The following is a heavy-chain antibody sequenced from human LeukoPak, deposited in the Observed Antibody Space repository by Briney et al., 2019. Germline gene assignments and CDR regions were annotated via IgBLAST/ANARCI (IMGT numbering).Heavy chain of an antibody. V-gene: IGHV1-2*02. CDR3: ARRDCGGDCPSQH. CDR2: INPNSGGT. CDR1: GYTFTGYY. Sequence: GASVKVSCKASGYTFTGYYMHWVGQAPGQGLEWMGWINPNSGGTNYAQKFQGRVTMTRDTSISTAYMELSRLRSDDTAVYYCARRDCGGDCPSQHWGQGTLVTVSS. D-gene: IGHD2-21*01. J-gene: IGHJ1*01.